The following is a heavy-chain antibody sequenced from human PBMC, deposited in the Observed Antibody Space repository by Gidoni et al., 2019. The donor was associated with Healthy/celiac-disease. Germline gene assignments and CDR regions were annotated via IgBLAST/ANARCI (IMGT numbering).Heavy chain of an antibody. V-gene: IGHV3-23*01. J-gene: IGHJ6*02. D-gene: IGHD1-26*01. CDR3: ANVGPSGELLNYYYYYGMDV. Sequence: GRFTISRDNSKNTLYLQMNSLRAEDTAVYYCANVGPSGELLNYYYYYGMDVWGQGTTVTVSS.